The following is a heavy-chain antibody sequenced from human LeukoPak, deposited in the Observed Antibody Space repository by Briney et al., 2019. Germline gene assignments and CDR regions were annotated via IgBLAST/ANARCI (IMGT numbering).Heavy chain of an antibody. CDR2: IIPIFGIA. V-gene: IGHV1-69*04. D-gene: IGHD2-2*01. CDR3: ASPLKYCSSTSCPFDY. Sequence: ASVKVSCKASGGTFSSYAISWVRQAPGQGLEWMGRIIPIFGIANYAQKFQGRVTITADKSTSTAYMELSSLRSEDTAVYYCASPLKYCSSTSCPFDYWGQGTLVTVSS. J-gene: IGHJ4*02. CDR1: GGTFSSYA.